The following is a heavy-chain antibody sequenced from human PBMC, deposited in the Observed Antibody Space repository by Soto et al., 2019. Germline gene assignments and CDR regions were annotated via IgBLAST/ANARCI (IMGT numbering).Heavy chain of an antibody. CDR1: GDSISSGGYY. CDR3: ARDYGDCAGGGHYYYYMDG. D-gene: IGHD4-17*01. V-gene: IGHV4-31*03. CDR2: IYYSGNT. Sequence: SETLSLTCTVSGDSISSGGYYWSWIRQHPGKGLEWIGNIYYSGNTDYNPSLKSRVTISVDTSRNQFSLKLSSVSAADTAVYYCARDYGDCAGGGHYYYYMDGWGKGNSVTVSS. J-gene: IGHJ6*03.